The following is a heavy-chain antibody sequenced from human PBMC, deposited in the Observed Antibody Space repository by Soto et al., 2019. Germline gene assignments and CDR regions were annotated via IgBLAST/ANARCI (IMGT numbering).Heavy chain of an antibody. J-gene: IGHJ4*02. CDR2: ISGSGGST. V-gene: IGHV3-23*01. CDR3: ATAYYDILTGSDY. Sequence: GGSLRLSCAASGFTFSSYAMSWVRQPPGKGLEWVSAISGSGGSTYYADSVKGRFTISRDNSKNTRYLQMNSLRAEDTAVYYCATAYYDILTGSDYWGQGTLVTVSS. CDR1: GFTFSSYA. D-gene: IGHD3-9*01.